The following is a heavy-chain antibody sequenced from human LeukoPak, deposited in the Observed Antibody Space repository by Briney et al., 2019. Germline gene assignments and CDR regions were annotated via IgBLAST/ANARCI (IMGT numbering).Heavy chain of an antibody. CDR2: IIPIFGIA. Sequence: EASVKVSCKASGGTFSSYAISWVRQAPGQGLEWMGRIIPIFGIANYAQKFQGRVTITADKSTSTAYMELSSLRSEDTAVYYCARSVDSDYVPYYYGMDVWGQGTTVTVSS. CDR3: ARSVDSDYVPYYYGMDV. CDR1: GGTFSSYA. J-gene: IGHJ6*02. D-gene: IGHD4-11*01. V-gene: IGHV1-69*04.